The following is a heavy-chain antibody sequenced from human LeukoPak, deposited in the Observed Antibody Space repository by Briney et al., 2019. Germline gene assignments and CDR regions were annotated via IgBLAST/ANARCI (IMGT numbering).Heavy chain of an antibody. J-gene: IGHJ4*02. CDR3: AKAYYYDSSGYYFSLYYFDY. CDR2: ISGSGGST. Sequence: GGSLRLSCAVSGFTFSSYWMSWVRQAPGKGLEWVSAISGSGGSTYYADSVKGRFTISRDNSKNTLYLQMNSLRAEDTAVYYCAKAYYYDSSGYYFSLYYFDYWGQGTLVTVSS. V-gene: IGHV3-23*01. CDR1: GFTFSSYW. D-gene: IGHD3-22*01.